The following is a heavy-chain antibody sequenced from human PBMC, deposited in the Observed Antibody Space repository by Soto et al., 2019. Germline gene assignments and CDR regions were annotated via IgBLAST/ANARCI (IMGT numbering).Heavy chain of an antibody. V-gene: IGHV1-58*02. CDR1: GFTFTSSA. CDR3: AAGVTYDGNFDI. J-gene: IGHJ3*02. Sequence: ASVKVSCKASGFTFTSSAMQWVRQARGQRLEWIGWIVVGSGNTNYAQRFQERVSITRDMSTRTAYMELSSLRSEDTAVYYCAAGVTYDGNFDIWGQGTMVTVSS. CDR2: IVVGSGNT. D-gene: IGHD5-12*01.